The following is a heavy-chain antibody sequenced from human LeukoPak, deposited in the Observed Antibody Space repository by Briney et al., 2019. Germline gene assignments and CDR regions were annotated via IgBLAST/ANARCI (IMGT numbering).Heavy chain of an antibody. CDR1: GGTFSSYA. Sequence: ASVKVSCKASGGTFSSYAINWVRQAPGQGLEWMGGIIPIFGTANYAQKFQGRVTITADESTSTAYMELSSLRSEDTAVYYCARDFDSSGGFDPWGQGTLVTVFS. J-gene: IGHJ5*02. V-gene: IGHV1-69*13. D-gene: IGHD3-22*01. CDR2: IIPIFGTA. CDR3: ARDFDSSGGFDP.